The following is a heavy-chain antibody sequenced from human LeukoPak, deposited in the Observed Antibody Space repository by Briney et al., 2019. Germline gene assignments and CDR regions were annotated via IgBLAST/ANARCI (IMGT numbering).Heavy chain of an antibody. J-gene: IGHJ3*02. D-gene: IGHD3-10*01. CDR1: GFTFSSYG. CDR2: ISYDGSNK. Sequence: PGGSLRLSCAASGFTFSSYGMHWVRQAPGKGLERVAVISYDGSNKYYADSVKGRFTISRDNAKNSLYLQMNSLRAEDTAVYYCARVSYYYYGSGSYSQDAFDIWGQGTMVTVSS. V-gene: IGHV3-30*03. CDR3: ARVSYYYYGSGSYSQDAFDI.